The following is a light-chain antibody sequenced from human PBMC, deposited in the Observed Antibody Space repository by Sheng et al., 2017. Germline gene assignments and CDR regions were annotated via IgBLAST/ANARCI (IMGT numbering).Light chain of an antibody. Sequence: DIQMTQSPSSLSASVGDRITITCRASQGISSSLAWYQQKPGKVPKLLIYAASTFRSGVPSRFSGSGSGTDFTLTISSLEPEDFAVYYCQQRSNWPRTFGQGTKVEIK. V-gene: IGKV1-27*01. J-gene: IGKJ1*01. CDR2: AAS. CDR1: QGISSS. CDR3: QQRSNWPRT.